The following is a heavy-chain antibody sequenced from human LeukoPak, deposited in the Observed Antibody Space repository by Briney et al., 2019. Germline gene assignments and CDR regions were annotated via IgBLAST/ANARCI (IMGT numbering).Heavy chain of an antibody. CDR2: IFDSGST. J-gene: IGHJ4*02. Sequence: SETLSLTCTVPGGSVTSFYWIWIRQPPGKGLEGIGFIFDSGSTKYNPLLKSGVTISADTLKKQFSLKLSSVTAADTAVYYCARARSPKDYYSDTSGYYYFDSWGQGAQVTVSS. CDR3: ARARSPKDYYSDTSGYYYFDS. V-gene: IGHV4-59*02. CDR1: GGSVTSFY. D-gene: IGHD3-22*01.